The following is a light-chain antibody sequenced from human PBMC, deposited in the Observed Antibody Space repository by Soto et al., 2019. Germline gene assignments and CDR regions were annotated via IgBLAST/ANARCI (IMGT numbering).Light chain of an antibody. CDR2: DAS. CDR1: QSVKVY. J-gene: IGKJ5*01. V-gene: IGKV3-11*01. Sequence: EIVLTQSPATLSLSPGERATLSCRTSQSVKVYLAWYQQKPGQAPRLLIYDASKRAPGIPDRFSGSGSGTDFILTISRLEPEDFAVYYCQQRTNWPGITVGQGTRVDIK. CDR3: QQRTNWPGIT.